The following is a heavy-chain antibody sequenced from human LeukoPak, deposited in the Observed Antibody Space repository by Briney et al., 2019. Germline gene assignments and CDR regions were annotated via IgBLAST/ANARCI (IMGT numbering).Heavy chain of an antibody. Sequence: SETLSLTCTVSGGSISGYYWSWIRQPPGKGLEWIGYIYYSGSTNYNPSLKSRVTISVDTSKNQFSLKLSSVTAADTAVYYCARSSSWLNYFDYWGQGTLVTVSS. D-gene: IGHD6-13*01. V-gene: IGHV4-59*01. CDR3: ARSSSWLNYFDY. CDR2: IYYSGST. J-gene: IGHJ4*02. CDR1: GGSISGYY.